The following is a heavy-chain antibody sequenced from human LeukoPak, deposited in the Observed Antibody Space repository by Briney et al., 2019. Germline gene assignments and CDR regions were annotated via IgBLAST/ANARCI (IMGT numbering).Heavy chain of an antibody. CDR1: GGSFSGYY. D-gene: IGHD3-16*02. CDR3: ARGVSRRYYDYVWGSYRPTHYFDY. CDR2: INHSGST. Sequence: SETLPLTCAVYGGSFSGYYWSWIRQPPGKGLEWIGEINHSGSTNYNPSLKSRVTISVDTSKNQFSLKLSSVTAADTAVYYCARGVSRRYYDYVWGSYRPTHYFDYWGQGTLVTVSS. J-gene: IGHJ4*02. V-gene: IGHV4-34*01.